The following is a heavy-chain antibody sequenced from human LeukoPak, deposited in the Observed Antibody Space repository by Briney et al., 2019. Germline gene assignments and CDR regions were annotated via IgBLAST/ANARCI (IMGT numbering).Heavy chain of an antibody. D-gene: IGHD5-24*01. Sequence: GGSLRLSCAASGFTFSNYDMTWVRQAPGKGLEWVSSISATTIYRFSAGSVRGRFTISRDNVENSLYLQMNDLRREDTAVYYCARIGLGRDAYNSFDYWGQGTLAIVSS. CDR2: ISATTIYR. J-gene: IGHJ4*02. V-gene: IGHV3-21*01. CDR3: ARIGLGRDAYNSFDY. CDR1: GFTFSNYD.